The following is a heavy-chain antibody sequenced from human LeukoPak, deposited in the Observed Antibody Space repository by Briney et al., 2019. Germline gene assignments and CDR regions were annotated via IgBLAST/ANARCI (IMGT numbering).Heavy chain of an antibody. CDR2: INPSGGST. Sequence: ASVKVSCKASGGTFSSYAISWVRQAPGQGLEWMGIINPSGGSTSYAQKFQGRVTMTRDTSTSTVYMELSSLRSEDTAVYYCARDPIAAAAAGDPWGQGTLVTVSS. J-gene: IGHJ5*02. CDR1: GGTFSSYA. V-gene: IGHV1-46*01. CDR3: ARDPIAAAAAGDP. D-gene: IGHD6-13*01.